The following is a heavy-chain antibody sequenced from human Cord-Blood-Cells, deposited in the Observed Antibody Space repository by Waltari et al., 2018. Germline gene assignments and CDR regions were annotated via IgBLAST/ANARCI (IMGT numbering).Heavy chain of an antibody. CDR1: GYSISSGYY. CDR2: INHSGST. CDR3: ARLNYGDYGDDPFDY. Sequence: QVQLQESGPGLVKPSETLSLTCAVSGYSISSGYYWGWIRQPPGKGLEWIGEINHSGSTNYNPPLKSRVTISVDTSKNQFSLKLSSVTAADTAVYYCARLNYGDYGDDPFDYWGQGTLVTVSS. D-gene: IGHD4-17*01. J-gene: IGHJ4*02. V-gene: IGHV4-38-2*01.